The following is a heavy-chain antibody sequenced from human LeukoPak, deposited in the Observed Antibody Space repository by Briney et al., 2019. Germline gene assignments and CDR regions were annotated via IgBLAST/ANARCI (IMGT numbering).Heavy chain of an antibody. CDR3: ARYRGRGPVWFDP. CDR2: INHGGST. V-gene: IGHV4-34*01. J-gene: IGHJ5*02. Sequence: PSETLSLTCAVYGRSFSGYYWSWIRQPPGKGLEWIGEINHGGSTNYNPSLKSRVTISVDTSKNQFSLKLSSVTAADTAVYYCARYRGRGPVWFDPWGQGTLVTVSS. CDR1: GRSFSGYY.